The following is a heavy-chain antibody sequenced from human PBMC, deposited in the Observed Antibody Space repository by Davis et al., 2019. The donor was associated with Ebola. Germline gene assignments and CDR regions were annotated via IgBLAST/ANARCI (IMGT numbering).Heavy chain of an antibody. D-gene: IGHD2-15*01. J-gene: IGHJ6*02. V-gene: IGHV3-30*18. CDR3: AKGLGYCSGGSCFLYYYYGMDV. Sequence: GESLKISCAASGFTFSSYGMHWVRQAPGKGLEWVAVISYDGSNKYYADSVKGRFTISRDNSKNTLYMQMNSLRAEDTAVYYCAKGLGYCSGGSCFLYYYYGMDVWGQGTTVTVSS. CDR1: GFTFSSYG. CDR2: ISYDGSNK.